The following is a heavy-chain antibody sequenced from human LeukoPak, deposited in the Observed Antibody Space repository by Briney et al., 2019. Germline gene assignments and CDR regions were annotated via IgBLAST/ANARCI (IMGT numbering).Heavy chain of an antibody. D-gene: IGHD2-15*01. J-gene: IGHJ5*02. CDR3: ARGRGYCSGGSCYGNWFDP. CDR2: IYYSGST. V-gene: IGHV4-31*03. Sequence: PSETLSLTCTVSGGSISSGGYYWSWIREHPVKGLEWIVYIYYSGSTYYNPSLKSRVTISVDTSKNQFSLKLSSVTAADTAVYYCARGRGYCSGGSCYGNWFDPWGQGTLVTVSS. CDR1: GGSISSGGYY.